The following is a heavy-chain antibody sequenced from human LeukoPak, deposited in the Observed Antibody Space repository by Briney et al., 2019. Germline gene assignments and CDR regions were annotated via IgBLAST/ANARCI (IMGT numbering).Heavy chain of an antibody. CDR1: GVSFSGYY. V-gene: IGHV4-34*01. CDR3: ARGKQLVRHWFGP. Sequence: SETLSLTCAVFGVSFSGYYWSWIRQPPGKGLEWIGEINHSGSTNYNPSLKSRVTISADTSKNQFSLKLSSVNAADTAVYYCARGKQLVRHWFGPWGQGTLVTVSS. D-gene: IGHD1-1*01. J-gene: IGHJ5*02. CDR2: INHSGST.